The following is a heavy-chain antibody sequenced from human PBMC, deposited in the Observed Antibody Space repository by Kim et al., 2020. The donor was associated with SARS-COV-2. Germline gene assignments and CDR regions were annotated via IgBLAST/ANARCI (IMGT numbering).Heavy chain of an antibody. CDR2: IIPIFGTA. CDR3: ARDRVTLEYSSSFDAFDI. Sequence: SVKVSCKASGGTFSSYAISWVRQAPGQGLEWMGGIIPIFGTANYAQKFQGRVTITADESTSTAYMELSSLRSEDTAVYYCARDRVTLEYSSSFDAFDIWGQGTMVTVSS. J-gene: IGHJ3*02. CDR1: GGTFSSYA. D-gene: IGHD6-6*01. V-gene: IGHV1-69*13.